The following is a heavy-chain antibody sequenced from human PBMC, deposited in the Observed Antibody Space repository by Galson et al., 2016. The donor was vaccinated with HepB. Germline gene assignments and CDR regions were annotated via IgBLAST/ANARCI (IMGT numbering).Heavy chain of an antibody. CDR1: GASISSDDW. CDR2: IFHSGRV. CDR3: ARQYRCGPSGY. D-gene: IGHD6-25*01. J-gene: IGHJ4*02. Sequence: SETLSLTCAVSGASISSDDWWSWVRQPPGQGLEWIGQIFHSGRVNYTPSLASRVTILIDTSNYYFSLRLTSLTAADTALYYCARQYRCGPSGYWSQGTLVIVSS. V-gene: IGHV4-4*02.